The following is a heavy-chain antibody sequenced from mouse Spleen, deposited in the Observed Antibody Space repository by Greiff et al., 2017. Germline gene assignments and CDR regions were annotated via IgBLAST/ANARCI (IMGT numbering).Heavy chain of an antibody. D-gene: IGHD2-2*01. CDR1: GYTFTGYW. CDR3: ARWWLRRRYDMDY. J-gene: IGHJ4*01. V-gene: IGHV1-61*01. Sequence: VQLQQSGAELVRPGASVKLSCKASGYTFTGYWMDWVKQRPGQGLEWIGNIYPSDGETHYNQKFKDKATLTVDKSSSTAYMQLSSLTSEDSAVYCCARWWLRRRYDMDYWGQGTSVTVSS. CDR2: IYPSDGET.